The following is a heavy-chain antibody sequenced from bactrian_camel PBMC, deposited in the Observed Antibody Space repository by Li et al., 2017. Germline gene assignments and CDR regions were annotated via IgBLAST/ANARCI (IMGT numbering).Heavy chain of an antibody. V-gene: IGHV3S1*01. Sequence: SGGGSVQAGGSLRLSCARSGFVYTGYCISWFRQAPGKEREGIAAIYTGGGSTYYTDSVKGRFTISQDNAKNMLNLQMNSLKTEDTAVYYCAATGQMLSVAGCRTQGTQVTVS. CDR1: GFVYTGYC. J-gene: IGHJ4*01. D-gene: IGHD1*01. CDR2: IYTGGGST.